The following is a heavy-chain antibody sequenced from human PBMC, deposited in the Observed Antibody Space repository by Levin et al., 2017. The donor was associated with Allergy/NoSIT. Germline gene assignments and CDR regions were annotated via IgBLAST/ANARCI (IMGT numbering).Heavy chain of an antibody. CDR1: GGSVSSGSYY. D-gene: IGHD2-15*01. J-gene: IGHJ3*02. CDR3: ARDGYGSGGSCYSRNAFDI. Sequence: SETLSLTCTVSGGSVSSGSYYWSWIRQPPGKGLEWIGYIYYSGSTNYNPSLKSRVTISVDTSKNQFSLKLSSVTAADTAVYYCARDGYGSGGSCYSRNAFDIWGQGTMVTVSS. V-gene: IGHV4-61*01. CDR2: IYYSGST.